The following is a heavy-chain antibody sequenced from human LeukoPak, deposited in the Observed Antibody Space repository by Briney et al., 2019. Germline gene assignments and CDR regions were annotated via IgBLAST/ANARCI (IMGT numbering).Heavy chain of an antibody. CDR2: ISAYKGNT. D-gene: IGHD4/OR15-4a*01. CDR1: GYTFSTYG. J-gene: IGHJ6*02. Sequence: ASVKVSCKASGYTFSTYGISWVRQAPGQGLEWMGWISAYKGNTYYAQKLQGRVTMTTDTSTSTAYMELRSLRSDDTAVYYCARGPNSHYYYYGMDVWGQGTTVTVSS. V-gene: IGHV1-18*01. CDR3: ARGPNSHYYYYGMDV.